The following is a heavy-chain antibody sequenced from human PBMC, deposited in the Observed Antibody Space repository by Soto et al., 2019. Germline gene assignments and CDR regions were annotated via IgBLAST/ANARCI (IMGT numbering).Heavy chain of an antibody. V-gene: IGHV4-34*01. J-gene: IGHJ3*02. CDR3: ASGECSSNYCFTRWAPDI. CDR2: INHRGST. D-gene: IGHD2-2*01. CDR1: AGSFSGYY. Sequence: SETLSLTCVPCAGSFSGYYWTCIRQTPGKGLQRIGEINHRGSTNYKPSIKSRIRMSADTSKKQFSLNPTSVTAADTAVYSYASGECSSNYCFTRWAPDIRGKGTVVIVSS.